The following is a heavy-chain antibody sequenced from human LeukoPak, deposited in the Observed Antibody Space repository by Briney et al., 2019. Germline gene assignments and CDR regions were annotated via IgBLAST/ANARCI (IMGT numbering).Heavy chain of an antibody. CDR2: IKGKSAGGTT. V-gene: IGHV3-15*07. CDR1: GLTLSNVW. D-gene: IGHD3-22*01. CDR3: AQGSGQYYEY. Sequence: GGSLRLSCAVSGLTLSNVWMNWVRQAPEKGLEWVGRIKGKSAGGTTDFAAPVKGRFTISRDDSKNTLYLQMNGLTSEDTAVYYCAQGSGQYYEYWGQGTLVTVSS. J-gene: IGHJ4*02.